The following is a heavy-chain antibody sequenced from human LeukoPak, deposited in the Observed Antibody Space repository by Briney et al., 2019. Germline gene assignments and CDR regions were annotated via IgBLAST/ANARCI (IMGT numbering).Heavy chain of an antibody. D-gene: IGHD5-18*01. Sequence: GGSLRLSCAASGFTFSSYEMNWVRQAPGKGLEWVSYITDSGSTIYYADSVKGRLTISRDNAKNSLFLQMNSLRAEDTAVYYCAKGEGGYRYEIFDYWGQGNLVTVSS. CDR2: ITDSGSTI. CDR3: AKGEGGYRYEIFDY. V-gene: IGHV3-48*03. J-gene: IGHJ4*02. CDR1: GFTFSSYE.